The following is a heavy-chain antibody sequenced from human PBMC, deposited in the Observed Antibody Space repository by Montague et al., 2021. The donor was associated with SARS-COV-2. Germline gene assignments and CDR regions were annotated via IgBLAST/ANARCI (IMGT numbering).Heavy chain of an antibody. Sequence: SETLSLTCTVSGGSISNYYWSWIRQPPGRGLEWIGYIYYSGSTDYSPSLKSRVTISLDTSKTQFSLKVTSVTAADTAGYYCARGGGYYNYGLDVWGPGTTVTVSS. J-gene: IGHJ6*02. V-gene: IGHV4-59*01. D-gene: IGHD3-22*01. CDR3: ARGGGYYNYGLDV. CDR1: GGSISNYY. CDR2: IYYSGST.